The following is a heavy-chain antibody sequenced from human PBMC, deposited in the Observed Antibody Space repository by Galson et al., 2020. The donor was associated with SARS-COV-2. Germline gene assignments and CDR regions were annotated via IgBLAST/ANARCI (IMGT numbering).Heavy chain of an antibody. V-gene: IGHV4-61*01. CDR3: ASDSGFGDFYL. J-gene: IGHJ4*03. Sequence: SQTLSLTCTVSGGYVSSENHYWSWIRQPPGKGLEWIGYVYFSGNTNYNPSLKSRVTISQDTSKNQFSLRLTSVTAADTAVYYCASDSGFGDFYLWGQGTPVTVSS. D-gene: IGHD3-10*01. CDR1: GGYVSSENHY. CDR2: VYFSGNT.